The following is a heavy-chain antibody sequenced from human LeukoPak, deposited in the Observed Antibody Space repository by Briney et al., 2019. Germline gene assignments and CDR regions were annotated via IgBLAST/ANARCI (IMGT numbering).Heavy chain of an antibody. V-gene: IGHV1-2*02. CDR1: GYTFTGYY. CDR3: AIGLSPTVTTRYYYYYYMDV. Sequence: ASVKDSCKASGYTFTGYYMHWVRQAPGQGVEWMGWTNPDSVGTNYAQKFQGRVSMTRDTSISTAYMELSRLRSDDTAVYYCAIGLSPTVTTRYYYYYYMDVWGKGTTVTVSS. CDR2: TNPDSVGT. J-gene: IGHJ6*03. D-gene: IGHD4-17*01.